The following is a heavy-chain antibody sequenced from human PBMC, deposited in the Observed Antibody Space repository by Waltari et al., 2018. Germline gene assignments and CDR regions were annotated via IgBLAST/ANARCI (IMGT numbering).Heavy chain of an antibody. J-gene: IGHJ4*02. D-gene: IGHD6-13*01. CDR3: ARWSGSSSWYGYFDY. CDR2: INAGNGNT. CDR1: GYTFTSYA. V-gene: IGHV1-3*01. Sequence: QVQLVPSGAGVKKPGASVKVSCKASGYTFTSYAMTWVRTAPGPRLAWMGWINAGNGNTKYSQKFQGRVTITRDTSASTAYMELSSLRSEDTAVYYCARWSGSSSWYGYFDYWGQGTLVTVSS.